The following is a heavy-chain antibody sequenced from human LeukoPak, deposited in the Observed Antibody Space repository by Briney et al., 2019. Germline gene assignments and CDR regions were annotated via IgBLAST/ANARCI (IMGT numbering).Heavy chain of an antibody. Sequence: SETLSLTCTVSGGSISSYYWSWIRQPPGKGLEWIGYIYYSGSTNYNPSLKSRVIISVDTSKNQFSLKLSSVTAADTAVYYCARVTSGSGWYAGYYYYYYMDVWGKGTTVTVSS. CDR2: IYYSGST. CDR3: ARVTSGSGWYAGYYYYYYMDV. V-gene: IGHV4-59*01. CDR1: GGSISSYY. J-gene: IGHJ6*03. D-gene: IGHD6-19*01.